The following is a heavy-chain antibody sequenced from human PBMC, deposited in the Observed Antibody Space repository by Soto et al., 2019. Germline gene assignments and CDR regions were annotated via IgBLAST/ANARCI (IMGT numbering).Heavy chain of an antibody. V-gene: IGHV3-30*03. D-gene: IGHD6-13*01. CDR2: ISYDGSNK. J-gene: IGHJ5*02. Sequence: PGGSLRLSCAASGFTFSSYGMHWVRQAPGKGLEWVAVISYDGSNKYYADSVKGRFTISRDNSKNTLYLQMNSLRAEDTAVYYCAISIAAAGSPLLTWGQGTLVTVSS. CDR3: AISIAAAGSPLLT. CDR1: GFTFSSYG.